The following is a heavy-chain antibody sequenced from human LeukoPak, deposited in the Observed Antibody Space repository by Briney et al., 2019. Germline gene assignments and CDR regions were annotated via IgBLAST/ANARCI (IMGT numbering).Heavy chain of an antibody. CDR3: ARHQEGMVRGVLYYMDV. J-gene: IGHJ6*03. V-gene: IGHV4-39*01. CDR1: GASISSSDRY. Sequence: SETLSLTCTVSGASISSSDRYWGWIRQPPGKGLEWIGSIYNGITYHNPSLKSRVTISVDTSNNQFSLKMSSVTAADTAVYFCARHQEGMVRGVLYYMDVWGKGTTVIISS. CDR2: IYNGIT. D-gene: IGHD3-10*01.